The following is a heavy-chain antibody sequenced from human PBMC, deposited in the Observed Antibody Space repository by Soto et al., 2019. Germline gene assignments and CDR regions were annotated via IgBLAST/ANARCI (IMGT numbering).Heavy chain of an antibody. CDR3: ARHSYYGSGRGWYFDL. CDR1: VGSTSSSSYY. D-gene: IGHD3-10*01. V-gene: IGHV4-39*01. J-gene: IGHJ2*01. CDR2: IYYSGST. Sequence: LELLALTSTVAVGSTSSSSYYWGWIRQPPVKGLEWIGSIYYSGSTYYNPSLKSRVTISVDTSKNQFSLKLSSVTAADTAVYYCARHSYYGSGRGWYFDLWGRGTLVTVYS.